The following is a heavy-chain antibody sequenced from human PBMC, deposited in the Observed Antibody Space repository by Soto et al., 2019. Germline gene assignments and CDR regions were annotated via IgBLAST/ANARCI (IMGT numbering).Heavy chain of an antibody. CDR2: ISYSGST. Sequence: PSETLSLTCTVSGGSISSGGYYWSWIRQHPGTGLEWIGHISYSGSTYYNTSLKNRVTISVDTSKNHFSLKLSSVTAADTAVYYCARDTNGDAFDIWGQGTMVTVS. D-gene: IGHD2-8*01. V-gene: IGHV4-30-4*01. J-gene: IGHJ3*02. CDR1: GGSISSGGYY. CDR3: ARDTNGDAFDI.